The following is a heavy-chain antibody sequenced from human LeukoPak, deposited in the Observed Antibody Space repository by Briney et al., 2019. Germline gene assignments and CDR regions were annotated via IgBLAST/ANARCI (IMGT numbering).Heavy chain of an antibody. D-gene: IGHD2-15*01. Sequence: ASVKVSCKSSGYTFTSYGISWVRQAPGQGLEWMGWISAYNGNTNYAQKFQGRVTMTRDMSTSTVYMELSSLRSEDTAVYYCARVLGYCSGGSCSAFDYWGQGTLVTVSS. CDR3: ARVLGYCSGGSCSAFDY. V-gene: IGHV1-18*01. CDR1: GYTFTSYG. J-gene: IGHJ4*02. CDR2: ISAYNGNT.